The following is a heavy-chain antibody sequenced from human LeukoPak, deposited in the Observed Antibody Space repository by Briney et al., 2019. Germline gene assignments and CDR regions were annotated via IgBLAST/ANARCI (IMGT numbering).Heavy chain of an antibody. J-gene: IGHJ4*02. CDR2: IYHSGRT. Sequence: SETLSLACTVSGGSISSSSYYWGWIRQPPGKGLEWIGSIYHSGRTYYNPSLKSRVTISVDTSKNQVSLILTSVTAADTAVYYCARVPSDDHFWSGYLPYFDYWGQGNLVTVSS. CDR1: GGSISSSSYY. D-gene: IGHD3-3*02. V-gene: IGHV4-39*07. CDR3: ARVPSDDHFWSGYLPYFDY.